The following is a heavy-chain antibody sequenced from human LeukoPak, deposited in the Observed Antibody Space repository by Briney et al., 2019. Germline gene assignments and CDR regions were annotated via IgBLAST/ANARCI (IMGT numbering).Heavy chain of an antibody. CDR2: ISFDGSNQ. V-gene: IGHV3-30*18. J-gene: IGHJ4*02. Sequence: GGSLRLSCAASGFTFSGYGMHWVRQAPGKGLEWVALISFDGSNQYYADSVKGRSTISRDNSKNTLYLQMSSLRAEDTAVYYCAKPPEVGATVGYFDYWGQGTLVTVSS. CDR3: AKPPEVGATVGYFDY. CDR1: GFTFSGYG. D-gene: IGHD1-26*01.